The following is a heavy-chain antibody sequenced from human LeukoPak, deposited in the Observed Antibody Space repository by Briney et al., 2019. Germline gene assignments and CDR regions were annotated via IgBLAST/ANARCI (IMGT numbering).Heavy chain of an antibody. J-gene: IGHJ4*02. D-gene: IGHD3-22*01. V-gene: IGHV3-49*04. Sequence: PGGSLRLSCTASGFTFGEYAMSCVRQAPGKGLEWVGFIRIKGYGGTTAYAASVKCTFSISRDDSQSIAYLQMNSLRTEVTAVYYCTRESAGIVVVSDYWGRGTLVTVSS. CDR3: TRESAGIVVVSDY. CDR2: IRIKGYGGTT. CDR1: GFTFGEYA.